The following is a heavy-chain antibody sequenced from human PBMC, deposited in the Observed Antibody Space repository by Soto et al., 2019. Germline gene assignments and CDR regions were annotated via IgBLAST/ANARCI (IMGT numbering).Heavy chain of an antibody. CDR1: GGSISSSNW. CDR3: ARLSVSRDFWSGYPQSYGMDV. CDR2: IYHSGST. V-gene: IGHV4-4*02. D-gene: IGHD3-3*01. Sequence: SETLSLTCAVSGGSISSSNWWSWVRQPPGKGLEWIGEIYHSGSTNYNPSLKSRVTISVDKSKNQFSLKLSSVTAAGTAVYYCARLSVSRDFWSGYPQSYGMDVWGQGTTVTVSS. J-gene: IGHJ6*02.